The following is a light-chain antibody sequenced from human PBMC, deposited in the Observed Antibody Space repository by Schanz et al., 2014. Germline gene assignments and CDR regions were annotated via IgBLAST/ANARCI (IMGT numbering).Light chain of an antibody. Sequence: QSVLTQPPSVSGAPGQRVTISCTGSSSNIGAGYDVHWYQQLPGTAPKLLIYGNTNRPSGVPDRFSGSKSGTSASLAITGLQAEDEADYYCSSYTSSNTGVFGGGTKVTVL. V-gene: IGLV1-40*01. CDR2: GNT. J-gene: IGLJ3*02. CDR3: SSYTSSNTGV. CDR1: SSNIGAGYD.